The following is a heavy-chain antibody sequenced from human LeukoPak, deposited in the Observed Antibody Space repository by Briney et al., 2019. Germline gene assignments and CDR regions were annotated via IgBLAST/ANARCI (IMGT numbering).Heavy chain of an antibody. J-gene: IGHJ5*02. D-gene: IGHD2-2*01. V-gene: IGHV4-39*01. CDR1: GSSLSSSNYY. CDR2: IYYSGST. CDR3: ATLVGGYCSTTSCHENWFDP. Sequence: SETMSLTCTVSGSSLSSSNYYWVWIRQPPGKGLEWIGNIYYSGSTYYNPSLKSRVTISVDTSKNQFSLKLSSVTAADTAVYYCATLVGGYCSTTSCHENWFDPWGQGTPVTVSS.